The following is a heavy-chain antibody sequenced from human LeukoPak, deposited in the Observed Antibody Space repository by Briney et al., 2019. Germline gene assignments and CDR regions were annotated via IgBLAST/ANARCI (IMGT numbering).Heavy chain of an antibody. CDR2: IYYRGST. Sequence: SETLSLTCTVSGGSISSYYWSWIRQPPGKGLEWIGYIYYRGSTNYNPSLKSRVTISVDTSKNQFSLKLSSVTAADTAVYYCARDSGDYSSFDAFDIWGQGTMVTVSS. CDR1: GGSISSYY. D-gene: IGHD4-11*01. CDR3: ARDSGDYSSFDAFDI. J-gene: IGHJ3*02. V-gene: IGHV4-59*01.